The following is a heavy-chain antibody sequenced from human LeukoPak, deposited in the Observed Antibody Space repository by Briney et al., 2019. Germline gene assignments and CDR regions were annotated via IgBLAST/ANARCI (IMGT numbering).Heavy chain of an antibody. V-gene: IGHV1-8*01. CDR2: MNPNSGNT. CDR1: GYTFTSYD. Sequence: ASVKVSCKASGYTFTSYDINWVRQATGQELEWMGWMNPNSGNTGYAQKFQGRVTMTRNTSISTAYMELSSLRSEDTAVYYCARSQRAYSGSYPLCYWGQGTLVTVSS. CDR3: ARSQRAYSGSYPLCY. J-gene: IGHJ4*02. D-gene: IGHD1-26*01.